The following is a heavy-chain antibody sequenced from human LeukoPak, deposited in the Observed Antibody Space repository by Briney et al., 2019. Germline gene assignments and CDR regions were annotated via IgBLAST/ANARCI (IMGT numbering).Heavy chain of an antibody. J-gene: IGHJ4*02. CDR3: ARVLDGSGSRSFDY. V-gene: IGHV3-74*01. CDR1: GFTFSAYW. Sequence: GGSLRLSCAASGFTFSAYWMHWVRQAPGKGLVWVSRINSDGNSTNYADSVRGRFTISRDNAKNTLYLQMNSMRAEDTAVYFCARVLDGSGSRSFDYWGQGTLVTVSS. CDR2: INSDGNST. D-gene: IGHD3-10*01.